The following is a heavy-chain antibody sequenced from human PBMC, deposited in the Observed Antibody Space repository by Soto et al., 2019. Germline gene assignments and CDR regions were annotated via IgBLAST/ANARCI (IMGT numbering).Heavy chain of an antibody. J-gene: IGHJ4*02. V-gene: IGHV3-15*07. CDR3: ATQPDFLLTATAYYFDY. D-gene: IGHD3-9*01. CDR1: GFSASNTW. CDR2: IKSKADGGTT. Sequence: EVQMVEFGGGLVEPGGSLRLSCAASGFSASNTWMSWVRQAPGKGLEWVGRIKSKADGGTTDYAAAVEGRFTISRDDSKNTLHMQMNSVRTEDTAVYYCATQPDFLLTATAYYFDYWGQGTLVTVSS.